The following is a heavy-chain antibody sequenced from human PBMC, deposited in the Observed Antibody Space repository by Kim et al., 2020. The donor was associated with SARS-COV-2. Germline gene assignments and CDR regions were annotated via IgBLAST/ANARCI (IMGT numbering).Heavy chain of an antibody. Sequence: ASVKVSCKVSGYTLTELSTHWVRQAPGKGLEWMGGFDPEDGETIYAQKFQGRVTMTEDTSTDTAYMELSSLRSEDTAVYYCATAGGTKFFNYYDIEDAFDIWGQGTMVTVSS. CDR3: ATAGGTKFFNYYDIEDAFDI. CDR2: FDPEDGET. D-gene: IGHD3-9*01. V-gene: IGHV1-24*01. J-gene: IGHJ3*02. CDR1: GYTLTELS.